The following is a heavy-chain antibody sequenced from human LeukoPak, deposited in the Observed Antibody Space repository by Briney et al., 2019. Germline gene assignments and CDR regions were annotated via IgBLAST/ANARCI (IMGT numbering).Heavy chain of an antibody. Sequence: SETLSLTRAVHGGSFSGFYWTWMRQPPGKGLEWIGEIKHGGFTSYHPSLKSRVTMSEDTSNNQFSLKLTSVTAADTAVYYCARGLGEGYPDYWGPGTPVTVSS. CDR1: GGSFSGFY. J-gene: IGHJ4*02. D-gene: IGHD5-24*01. CDR2: IKHGGFT. CDR3: ARGLGEGYPDY. V-gene: IGHV4-34*01.